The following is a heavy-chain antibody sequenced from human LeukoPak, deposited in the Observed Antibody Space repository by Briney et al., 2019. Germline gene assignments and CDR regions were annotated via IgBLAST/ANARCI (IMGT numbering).Heavy chain of an antibody. CDR2: IIPIFGTA. J-gene: IGHJ4*02. D-gene: IGHD3-10*01. V-gene: IGHV1-69*13. Sequence: ASVKVSCKASGGTFSSYAISWVRQAPGQGLEWMGGIIPIFGTANYAQKFQGRVTITADESTSTAYMELSSLRPEDTAVYYCARFPMVRGVKAFDYWGQGTLVTVSS. CDR1: GGTFSSYA. CDR3: ARFPMVRGVKAFDY.